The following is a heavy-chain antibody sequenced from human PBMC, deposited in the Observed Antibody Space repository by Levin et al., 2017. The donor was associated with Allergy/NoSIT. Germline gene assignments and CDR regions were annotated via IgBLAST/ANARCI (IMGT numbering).Heavy chain of an antibody. CDR3: ARITHYDDGSRDYEPGYYFDY. D-gene: IGHD3-22*01. Sequence: SETLSLTCTVSGGSISNYYWSWIRQPPGMRLEWIGYIYYSGSTSYNPSLQSRVTISVDTSKNQFSLKLSSVTAADTAVYYCARITHYDDGSRDYEPGYYFDYWGQGALVTVSS. CDR1: GGSISNYY. V-gene: IGHV4-59*01. CDR2: IYYSGST. J-gene: IGHJ4*02.